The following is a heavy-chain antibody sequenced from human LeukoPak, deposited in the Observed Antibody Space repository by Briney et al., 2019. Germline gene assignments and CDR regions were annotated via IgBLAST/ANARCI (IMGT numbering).Heavy chain of an antibody. J-gene: IGHJ4*02. D-gene: IGHD1-26*01. CDR3: ARDRRDSGTYYADY. Sequence: GGSLRLSCAASGFTVSSNYMSWVRQAPGKGLEWVSVIYSGGSAYFADSVKGRFTISRDNSKNTLYLQMNRLRAEDTAVYYCARDRRDSGTYYADYWGQGTLVTVSS. CDR1: GFTVSSNY. V-gene: IGHV3-53*01. CDR2: IYSGGSA.